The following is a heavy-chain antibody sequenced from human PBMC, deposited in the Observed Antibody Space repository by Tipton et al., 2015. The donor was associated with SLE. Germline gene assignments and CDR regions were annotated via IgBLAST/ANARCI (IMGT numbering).Heavy chain of an antibody. CDR3: ARGSALYWYFDL. Sequence: TLSLTCTVSGDSMNRYYWTWIRQPPGRGLEWIGNIQTSGNTNYNPSLKSRVTISVDTSKNQFSLKLSSVTAADTAVYYCARGSALYWYFDLWGRGTLVTVSS. J-gene: IGHJ2*01. CDR1: GDSMNRYY. V-gene: IGHV4-4*09. CDR2: IQTSGNT.